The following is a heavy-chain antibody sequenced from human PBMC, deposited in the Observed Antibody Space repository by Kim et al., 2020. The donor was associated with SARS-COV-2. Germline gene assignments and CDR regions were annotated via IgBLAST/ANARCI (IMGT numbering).Heavy chain of an antibody. V-gene: IGHV1-69*13. CDR1: GGTFSSYA. Sequence: SVKVSCKASGGTFSSYAISWVRQAPGQGLEWMGGIIPIFGTANYAQKFQGRVTITADESTSTAYMELSSLRSEDTAVYYCARGLAAAGTGGVDYWGQGTLVTVSS. CDR2: IIPIFGTA. D-gene: IGHD6-13*01. J-gene: IGHJ4*02. CDR3: ARGLAAAGTGGVDY.